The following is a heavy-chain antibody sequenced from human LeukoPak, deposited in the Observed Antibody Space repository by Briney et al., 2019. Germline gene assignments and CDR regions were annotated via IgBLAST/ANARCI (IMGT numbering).Heavy chain of an antibody. J-gene: IGHJ5*02. Sequence: PSETLSLTCIVSGGSISSSSYYWGWIRQPPGKGLEWIGSIYYSGSTYYNPSLKSRVTISVDTSKNQFSLKLSSVTAADTAVYYCARHYYDSSGLGFDPWGQGTLVTVSS. CDR1: GGSISSSSYY. D-gene: IGHD3-22*01. CDR2: IYYSGST. CDR3: ARHYYDSSGLGFDP. V-gene: IGHV4-39*01.